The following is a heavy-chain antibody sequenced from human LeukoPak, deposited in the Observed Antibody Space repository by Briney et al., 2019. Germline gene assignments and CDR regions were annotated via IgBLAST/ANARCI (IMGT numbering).Heavy chain of an antibody. CDR2: INQSGST. CDR1: GGSFSGYC. J-gene: IGHJ4*02. V-gene: IGHV4-34*01. D-gene: IGHD3-10*01. Sequence: SETLSLTCAVYGGSFSGYCWSWIRQPPGKGPEWIGEINQSGSTNYNPSLRSRVTISVDTSKNQFSLKLSSVTAADTAVYYCARDLWFGNPYWGQGTLVTVSS. CDR3: ARDLWFGNPY.